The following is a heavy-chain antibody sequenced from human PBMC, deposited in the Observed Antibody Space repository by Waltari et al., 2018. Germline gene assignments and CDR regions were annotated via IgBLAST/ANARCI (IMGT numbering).Heavy chain of an antibody. Sequence: QLQLQESGPGLVKPSETLSLTCTVSGGSISSSSYYWGWIRQPPGKGLEWIGSIYYSGSTYYNPSLKSRVTISVDTSKSQFSLKLSSVTAADTAVYYCAREQWLVLDYGMDVWGQGTTVTVSS. CDR3: AREQWLVLDYGMDV. CDR1: GGSISSSSYY. D-gene: IGHD6-19*01. V-gene: IGHV4-39*07. CDR2: IYYSGST. J-gene: IGHJ6*02.